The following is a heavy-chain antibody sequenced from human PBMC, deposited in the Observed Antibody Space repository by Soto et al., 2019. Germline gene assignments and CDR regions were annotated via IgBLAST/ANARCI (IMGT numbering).Heavy chain of an antibody. Sequence: GGSLRLSCAASGFTFSSYAMSWVRQAPGKGLEWVSAISGSGGSTYYADSVKGRFTISRDNSKDTLYLQMDSLRAEDTAVYYCAKDYVGRNGIYDPFDIWGQGTMVTVSS. CDR2: ISGSGGST. CDR3: AKDYVGRNGIYDPFDI. V-gene: IGHV3-23*01. D-gene: IGHD3-10*02. J-gene: IGHJ3*02. CDR1: GFTFSSYA.